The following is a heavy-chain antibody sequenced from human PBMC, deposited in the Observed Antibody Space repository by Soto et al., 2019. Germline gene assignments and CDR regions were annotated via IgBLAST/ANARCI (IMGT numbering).Heavy chain of an antibody. D-gene: IGHD3-10*01. J-gene: IGHJ6*02. CDR1: GYSFTSYW. Sequence: GESLKISCKGSGYSFTSYWIGWVRQMPGKGLEWMGIIYPGDSDTRYSPSFQGQVTISADKSISTAYLQWSSLKASDTAMYYCARPVYGSGSYYDYYNYGMDVWGQGTAVTVSS. V-gene: IGHV5-51*01. CDR3: ARPVYGSGSYYDYYNYGMDV. CDR2: IYPGDSDT.